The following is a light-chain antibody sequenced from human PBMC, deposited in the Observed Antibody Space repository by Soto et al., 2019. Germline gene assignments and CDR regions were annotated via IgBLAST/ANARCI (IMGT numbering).Light chain of an antibody. J-gene: IGKJ1*01. CDR2: GAS. CDR1: QSVSSSY. Sequence: EIVLTQSPGTLSLSPGERATLSCRASQSVSSSYLAWYQQKPDQAPRPLIYGASSRAIGIPTRFSGSGSGTDFSLIISRREPEDFAVYYCQQYGSSSWTFGPGTTWDIK. V-gene: IGKV3-20*01. CDR3: QQYGSSSWT.